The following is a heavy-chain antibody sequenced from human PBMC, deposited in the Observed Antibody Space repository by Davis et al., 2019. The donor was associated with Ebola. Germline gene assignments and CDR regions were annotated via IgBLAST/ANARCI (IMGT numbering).Heavy chain of an antibody. CDR2: INSDGSST. CDR3: ARDPLHFSFSPDY. Sequence: GESLKISCAASGFTFSSYWMHWVRQAPGKGLVWVSRINSDGSSTSYADSVKGRFTISRDNAKSTLYLQMNSLRAEDTAVYYCARDPLHFSFSPDYWGRGTLVTVSS. D-gene: IGHD3-3*02. J-gene: IGHJ4*02. V-gene: IGHV3-74*01. CDR1: GFTFSSYW.